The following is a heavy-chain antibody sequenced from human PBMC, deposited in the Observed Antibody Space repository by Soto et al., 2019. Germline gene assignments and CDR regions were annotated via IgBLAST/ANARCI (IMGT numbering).Heavy chain of an antibody. V-gene: IGHV3-33*01. CDR2: IWNDGSNK. D-gene: IGHD5-12*01. J-gene: IGHJ6*02. Sequence: GSLRLSCAASGFTFRDHAMHWVRQAPGKGREWLAIIWNDGSNKFYAGSVQGRFTISRDNSKNTVYLQVNTLSAEDTAVYYCARALFPDVDIYAMDVWGQGTTVTVS. CDR3: ARALFPDVDIYAMDV. CDR1: GFTFRDHA.